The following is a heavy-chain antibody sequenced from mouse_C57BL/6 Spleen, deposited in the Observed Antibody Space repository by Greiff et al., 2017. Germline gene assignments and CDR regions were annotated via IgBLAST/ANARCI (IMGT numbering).Heavy chain of an antibody. D-gene: IGHD2-13*01. CDR1: GYTFTSYG. V-gene: IGHV1-81*01. CDR3: AREESDYGDWFAY. Sequence: QVQLQQSGAELARPGASVKLSCKASGYTFTSYGISWVKQRTGQGLEWIGEIYPRSGNTYYNEKFKGKATLTADKSSSTAYMERRSLTSEDSADYFCAREESDYGDWFAYWGQGTLVTVSA. CDR2: IYPRSGNT. J-gene: IGHJ3*01.